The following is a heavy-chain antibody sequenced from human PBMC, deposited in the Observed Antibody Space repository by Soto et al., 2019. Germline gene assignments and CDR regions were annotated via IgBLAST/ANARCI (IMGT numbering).Heavy chain of an antibody. Sequence: QVQLQESGPGLVKPSQTLSLTCTVSGGSISSGDSYWSWIRQPPGKGLEWIGYIYYSGRTFYNPSLKSRVSISVDTSKNQLSLKLSSVTAADTAVYSCARAAYNYGYFGLCGRGTLVTVSS. CDR1: GGSISSGDSY. V-gene: IGHV4-30-4*01. CDR3: ARAAYNYGYFGL. J-gene: IGHJ2*01. D-gene: IGHD1-20*01. CDR2: IYYSGRT.